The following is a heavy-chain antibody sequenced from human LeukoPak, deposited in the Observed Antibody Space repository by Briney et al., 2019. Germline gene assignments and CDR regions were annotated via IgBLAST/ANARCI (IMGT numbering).Heavy chain of an antibody. V-gene: IGHV4-34*01. CDR3: ARGRYVTTRGGAAAGFLEY. D-gene: IGHD6-13*01. J-gene: IGHJ4*02. CDR2: INHGGST. Sequence: PSETLSLTCAVSGGSFSGHYWNWIRQPPGKGLEWIGEINHGGSTNYNPSLKSRVTISVDTSQNQFSLRLSSVTAADTAVYYCARGRYVTTRGGAAAGFLEYWGQGTLFTVST. CDR1: GGSFSGHY.